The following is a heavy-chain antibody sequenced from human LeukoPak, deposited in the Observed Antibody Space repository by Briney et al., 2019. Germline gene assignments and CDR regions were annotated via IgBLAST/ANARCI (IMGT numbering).Heavy chain of an antibody. Sequence: PSETLSLTCTVSGGSISSSSYYWGWIRQPPGKGLEWIGSIYYSGSTYYNPSLKSRVTISVDTSKNQFSLKLSSVTAADTAVYYCARPKRTSHAGNAFDIWGQGTMVTVSS. CDR1: GGSISSSSYY. D-gene: IGHD2-2*01. V-gene: IGHV4-39*01. CDR3: ARPKRTSHAGNAFDI. J-gene: IGHJ3*02. CDR2: IYYSGST.